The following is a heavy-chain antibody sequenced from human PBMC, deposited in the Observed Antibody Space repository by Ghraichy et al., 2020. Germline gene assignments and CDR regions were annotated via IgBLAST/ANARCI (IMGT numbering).Heavy chain of an antibody. D-gene: IGHD1/OR15-1a*01. CDR3: ARGTRKEQYSTYSYMDV. CDR2: INHSESI. CDR1: GGSFSGYS. V-gene: IGHV4-34*01. Sequence: SQTLSLTCAVYGGSFSGYSWSWIRQPPGKGLEWIGEINHSESINYNPSLKSRVSISAVASKRQFFLRLSSVTAADTALYYCARGTRKEQYSTYSYMDVWGKGTTVTVSS. J-gene: IGHJ6*03.